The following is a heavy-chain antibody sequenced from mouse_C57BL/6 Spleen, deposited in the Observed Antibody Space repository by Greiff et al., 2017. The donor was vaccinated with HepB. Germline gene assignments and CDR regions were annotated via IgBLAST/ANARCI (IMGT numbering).Heavy chain of an antibody. J-gene: IGHJ2*01. D-gene: IGHD4-1*01. Sequence: EVKLMESGGGLVKPGGSLKLSCAASGFTFSDYGMHWVRRAPEKGLEWVAYISSGSSTIYYADTVKGRFTISRDNAKNTLFLQMTSLRSEDTAMYYCARLTGTGLDYWGQGTTLTVSS. V-gene: IGHV5-17*01. CDR1: GFTFSDYG. CDR2: ISSGSSTI. CDR3: ARLTGTGLDY.